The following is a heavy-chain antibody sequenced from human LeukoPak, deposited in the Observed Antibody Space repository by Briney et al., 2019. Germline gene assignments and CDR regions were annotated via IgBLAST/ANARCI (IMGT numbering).Heavy chain of an antibody. J-gene: IGHJ4*02. Sequence: GESLQISCKGSGYTFTSSWIGWVRQMPGKGLEWMGIIFPGDSDTRYSPSFQGQVTISADKSISTAYLQLSSLKASDTAMYYCARGELLFDYWGQGTLVTVSS. CDR2: IFPGDSDT. V-gene: IGHV5-51*01. D-gene: IGHD2-21*02. CDR1: GYTFTSSW. CDR3: ARGELLFDY.